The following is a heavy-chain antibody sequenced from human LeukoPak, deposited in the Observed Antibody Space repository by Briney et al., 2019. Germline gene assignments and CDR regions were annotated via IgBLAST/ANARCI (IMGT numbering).Heavy chain of an antibody. J-gene: IGHJ6*03. CDR1: AYTLTELS. CDR2: SNPNSGGP. Sequence: ASVKVSCKVSAYTLTELSMHWVRQAPGKGLEWMGWSNPNSGGPNYAQKFQGRVTMTRDTSISTAYMELSRLRSDDTAVYYCAREIVLMVYADVTGGMDVWGKGTTVTVSS. D-gene: IGHD2-8*01. CDR3: AREIVLMVYADVTGGMDV. V-gene: IGHV1-2*02.